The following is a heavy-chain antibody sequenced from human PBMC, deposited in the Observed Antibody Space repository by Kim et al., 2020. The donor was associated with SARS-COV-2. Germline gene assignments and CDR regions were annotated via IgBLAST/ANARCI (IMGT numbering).Heavy chain of an antibody. CDR1: GYTFTSYG. Sequence: ASVKVSCKASGYTFTSYGLSWVRQAPGQGVEWMGWISTYDGNTNYAQKLQGRVTMTTDTSTSTAYMELRSLRSDDTAVYYCGRTWGAVRPRGYFDYWGQG. CDR3: GRTWGAVRPRGYFDY. CDR2: ISTYDGNT. D-gene: IGHD7-27*01. V-gene: IGHV1-18*04. J-gene: IGHJ4*02.